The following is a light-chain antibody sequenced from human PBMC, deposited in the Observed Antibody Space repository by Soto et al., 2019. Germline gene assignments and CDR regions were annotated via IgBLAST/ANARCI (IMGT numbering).Light chain of an antibody. J-gene: IGKJ3*01. CDR3: QQANSFPLT. CDR1: PGISSW. CDR2: AAS. V-gene: IGKV1-12*01. Sequence: DIQMTQSPSSVSASVGDRVTITCRASPGISSWLAWYQRKPGKAPKLLIYAASSLQSGVPSRFSGSGSGTDFTLTISSLQPEDFATYYCQQANSFPLTFGPGTKVDIK.